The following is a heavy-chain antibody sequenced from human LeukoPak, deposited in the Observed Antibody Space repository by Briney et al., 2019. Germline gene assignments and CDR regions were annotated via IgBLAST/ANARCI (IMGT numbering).Heavy chain of an antibody. J-gene: IGHJ6*03. CDR1: GFTFSSYG. D-gene: IGHD2-15*01. Sequence: PGGSLRLSCAASGFTFSSYGMSWVRQAPGKGLEWVSAISGSGGSTYYADSVKGRFTISRDNAKNSLYLRMNSLRDEDTALYYCARGGGSIRHSYYYYVDVWGKGTSVTVSS. CDR3: ARGGGSIRHSYYYYVDV. CDR2: ISGSGGST. V-gene: IGHV3-23*01.